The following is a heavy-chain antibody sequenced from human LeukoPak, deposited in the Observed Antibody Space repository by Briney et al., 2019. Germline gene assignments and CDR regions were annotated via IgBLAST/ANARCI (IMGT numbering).Heavy chain of an antibody. J-gene: IGHJ4*02. Sequence: GGSLRLSCAASGFTFSSYAMSWVRQAPGKGLEWVSAISGSGGSTYYADSVKGRFTISRDNSKNTLYLQMNSLRAEDTAVYYCAKSPGEYSSSPDYFDYWGQGTLVTVSS. D-gene: IGHD6-6*01. CDR2: ISGSGGST. V-gene: IGHV3-23*01. CDR1: GFTFSSYA. CDR3: AKSPGEYSSSPDYFDY.